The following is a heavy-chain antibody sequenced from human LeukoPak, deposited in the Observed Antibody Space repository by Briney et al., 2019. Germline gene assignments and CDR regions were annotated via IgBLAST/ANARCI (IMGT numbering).Heavy chain of an antibody. CDR2: ISFSGST. CDR1: DGSISSYY. V-gene: IGHV4-4*07. J-gene: IGHJ4*02. CDR3: ARIHGGI. Sequence: SETLSLTCTVSDGSISSYYWSWIRQPAGKGLEWIGRISFSGSTFYNPSLESRVTVSRDTSKNQLSLKVNSVTAADTAVYYCARIHGGIWGQGTLVTVSS. D-gene: IGHD3-3*02.